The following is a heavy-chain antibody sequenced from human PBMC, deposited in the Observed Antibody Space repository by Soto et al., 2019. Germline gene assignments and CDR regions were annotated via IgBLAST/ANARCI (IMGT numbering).Heavy chain of an antibody. V-gene: IGHV4-30-4*01. D-gene: IGHD3-16*01. CDR2: IYNSGST. Sequence: SETLSLTCTVSGGSISSGDYYWNWIRQPPGKGLEWIGFIYNSGSTYYNPSLKSRVTISVDTSKNQFSLKLASVTAADTAVYYCARNDYDYVWESPGGDAFDIWGQGTLVTVSS. J-gene: IGHJ3*02. CDR3: ARNDYDYVWESPGGDAFDI. CDR1: GGSISSGDYY.